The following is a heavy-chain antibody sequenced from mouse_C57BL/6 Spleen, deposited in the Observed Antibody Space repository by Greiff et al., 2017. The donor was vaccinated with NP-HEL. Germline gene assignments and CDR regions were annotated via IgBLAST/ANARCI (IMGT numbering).Heavy chain of an antibody. CDR2: FYPGSGSI. V-gene: IGHV1-62-2*01. CDR1: GYTFTEYT. D-gene: IGHD1-1*01. J-gene: IGHJ3*01. CDR3: ASPPGGYYYGSSWAWFAY. Sequence: VKLQQSGAELVKPGASVKLSCKASGYTFTEYTIHWLKQRSGQGLEWIGWFYPGSGSIKYNEKFKDQATLTADKSSSTVYMELSRLTSEDSAVYFCASPPGGYYYGSSWAWFAYWGQGTLVTVSA.